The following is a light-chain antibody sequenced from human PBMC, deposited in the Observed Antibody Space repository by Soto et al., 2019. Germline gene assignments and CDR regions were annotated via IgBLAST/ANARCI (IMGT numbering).Light chain of an antibody. V-gene: IGKV3-15*01. Sequence: EIVMTQSTATLSVSPGERATLSCRASQSVSSNLAWYQQKPGQAPRLLIYGASTRATGIPARFSGSGSGTEFTLTISSLQSEDFAVYYWQQYNNWPRTFGQGNKVEIK. CDR2: GAS. J-gene: IGKJ1*01. CDR1: QSVSSN. CDR3: QQYNNWPRT.